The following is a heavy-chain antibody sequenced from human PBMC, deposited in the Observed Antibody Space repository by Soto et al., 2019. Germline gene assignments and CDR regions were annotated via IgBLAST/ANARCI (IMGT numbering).Heavy chain of an antibody. CDR2: IYTAGGT. D-gene: IGHD6-13*01. J-gene: IGHJ4*02. V-gene: IGHV3-53*01. Sequence: EVQLVESGGGLIQPGGSLRLSCAASGFTISSYYMTWVRQAPGKGLEWVSVIYTAGGTYYADSVKGRFTISRDNSKNTLDLQMNSLRAEDSAVYYCARRGILRTGPLDYWGQGALVTVSS. CDR3: ARRGILRTGPLDY. CDR1: GFTISSYY.